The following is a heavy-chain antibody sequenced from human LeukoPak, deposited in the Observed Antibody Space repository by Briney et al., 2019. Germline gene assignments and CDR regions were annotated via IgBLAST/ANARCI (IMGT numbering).Heavy chain of an antibody. J-gene: IGHJ6*02. V-gene: IGHV4-31*03. CDR2: IYYSGST. D-gene: IGHD3-10*01. CDR1: GGSISSGGYY. CDR3: ARDTMVRGVPHYGMDV. Sequence: SETLSLTCTVSGGSISSGGYYWSWVRQHPGTGLEWIGYIYYSGSTYYNPSLKSRVTISVDTSKNQFSLKLSSVTAADTAVYYCARDTMVRGVPHYGMDVWGQGTTVTVSS.